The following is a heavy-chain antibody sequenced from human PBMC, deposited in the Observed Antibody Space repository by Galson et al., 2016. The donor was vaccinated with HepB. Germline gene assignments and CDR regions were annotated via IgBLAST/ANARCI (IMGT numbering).Heavy chain of an antibody. CDR3: ARGEYDFWSGYYYGMDV. CDR2: ISSTGSKI. Sequence: GLEWVSFISSTGSKIYYAESVKGRFTISRDNAKNSLHLQMNSLRAEDTALYYCARGEYDFWSGYYYGMDVWGQGTTVTVSS. J-gene: IGHJ6*02. V-gene: IGHV3-11*01. D-gene: IGHD3-3*01.